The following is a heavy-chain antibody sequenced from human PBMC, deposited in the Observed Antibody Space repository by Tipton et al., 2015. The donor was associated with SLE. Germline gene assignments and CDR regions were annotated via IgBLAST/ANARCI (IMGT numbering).Heavy chain of an antibody. CDR1: GGSISSGDYY. CDR2: IYYSGST. Sequence: LRLSCTVSGGSISSGDYYWSWIRQPPGKGLEWIGYIYYSGSTYYNPSLKSRVTISVDTSKNQFSLKLSSVTAADTAVYYCARESLYYYGMDVWGQGTTVTVSS. CDR3: ARESLYYYGMDV. J-gene: IGHJ6*02. V-gene: IGHV4-30-4*08.